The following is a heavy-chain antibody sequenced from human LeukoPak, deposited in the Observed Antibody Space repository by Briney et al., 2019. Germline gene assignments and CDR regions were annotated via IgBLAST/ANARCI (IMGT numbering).Heavy chain of an antibody. V-gene: IGHV1-2*02. CDR1: GYTFTGYY. Sequence: ASVKVSCKASGYTFTGYYMHWVRQAPGQGLEWMGWINPNSGGTNYAQKFQGRVTMTRDTSISTAYMELSRLRSDDTAVYYCARSEYQLRRQDAFDIWGQGTMVTVSS. CDR2: INPNSGGT. CDR3: ARSEYQLRRQDAFDI. D-gene: IGHD2-2*01. J-gene: IGHJ3*02.